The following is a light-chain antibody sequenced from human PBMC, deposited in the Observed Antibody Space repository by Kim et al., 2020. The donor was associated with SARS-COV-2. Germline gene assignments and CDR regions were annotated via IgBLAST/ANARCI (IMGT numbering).Light chain of an antibody. CDR3: QKYYSDPL. CDR1: QDISNY. V-gene: IGKV1-27*01. CDR2: AAS. J-gene: IGKJ1*01. Sequence: SSSVEDRVTITCRASQDISNYLAWYQQKPGKVPILLIYAASTLQSGVSSRFGGTGSGADFTLTISSLQPEDVATYYCQKYYSDPLFGQGTKVDIK.